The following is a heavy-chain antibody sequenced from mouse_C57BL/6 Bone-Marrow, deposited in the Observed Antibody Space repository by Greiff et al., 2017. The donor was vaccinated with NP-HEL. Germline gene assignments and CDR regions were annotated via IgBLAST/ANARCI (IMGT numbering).Heavy chain of an antibody. J-gene: IGHJ3*01. CDR3: ERGFAY. CDR2: INPGSGGT. Sequence: QVQLQQSGAELVRPGTSVKVSCKASGYAFTNYLIEWVKQRPGQGLEWIGVINPGSGGTNYNEKFKGKATLTADKSSSTAYMQLSSLTSEDSAVYFCERGFAYWGQGTLVTVSA. CDR1: GYAFTNYL. V-gene: IGHV1-54*01.